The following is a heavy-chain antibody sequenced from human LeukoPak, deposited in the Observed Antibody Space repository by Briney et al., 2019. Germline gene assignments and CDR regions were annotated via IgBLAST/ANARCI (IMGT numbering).Heavy chain of an antibody. CDR3: AGVSGSYLTFDY. J-gene: IGHJ4*02. Sequence: ASVKVSCKASGGTFSSYAISWVRQAPGQGLEWMGGIIPIFGTANYAQKFQGRVTITADESTSTAYMELSSLRSEDTAVYYCAGVSGSYLTFDYWGQGTLVTVSS. CDR1: GGTFSSYA. CDR2: IIPIFGTA. D-gene: IGHD1-26*01. V-gene: IGHV1-69*13.